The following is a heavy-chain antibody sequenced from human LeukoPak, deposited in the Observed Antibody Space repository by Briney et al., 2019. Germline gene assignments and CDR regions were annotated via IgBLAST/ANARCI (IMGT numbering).Heavy chain of an antibody. Sequence: PGGSLRLSCAASGFTFRTYCMSWVRQAPGKGLEWVANIFQDGNDKYYVDSVKGRFTISRDNAKNSLYLQMNSLRAEDTAVYYCARAGYDILTGYDYYFDYWGQGTLVTVSS. D-gene: IGHD3-9*01. CDR3: ARAGYDILTGYDYYFDY. V-gene: IGHV3-7*01. CDR2: IFQDGNDK. CDR1: GFTFRTYC. J-gene: IGHJ4*02.